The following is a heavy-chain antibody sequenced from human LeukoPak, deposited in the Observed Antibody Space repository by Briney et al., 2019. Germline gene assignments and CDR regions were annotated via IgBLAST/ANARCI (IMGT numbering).Heavy chain of an antibody. J-gene: IGHJ4*02. V-gene: IGHV3-23*01. CDR1: GFTFSSYA. D-gene: IGHD3-22*01. CDR3: AKAPTRSLYDSSGYVEY. CDR2: ISGSGGST. Sequence: TGGSLRLSCAASGFTFSSYAISWVRQPPRKELDWVSAISGSGGSTYYADSVKGRFTISRDNSKNTLYLQMNSLRAEDTAVYYCAKAPTRSLYDSSGYVEYWGQGTLVTVSS.